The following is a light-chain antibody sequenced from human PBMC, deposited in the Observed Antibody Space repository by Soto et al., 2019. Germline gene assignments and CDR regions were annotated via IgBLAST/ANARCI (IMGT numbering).Light chain of an antibody. V-gene: IGKV1-5*03. CDR1: QSISSW. J-gene: IGKJ5*01. CDR3: QQYYSYPIT. CDR2: KAS. Sequence: DIQMTQSPSTLSASVGDRVTITCLASQSISSWLAWYQQKPGKAPKLLIYKASSLESGVPSRFSGSGSGTDFTLTISCLQSEDFATYYCQQYYSYPITFGQGTRLEIK.